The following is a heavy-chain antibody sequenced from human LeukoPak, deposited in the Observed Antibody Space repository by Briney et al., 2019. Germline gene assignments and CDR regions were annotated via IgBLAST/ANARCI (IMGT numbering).Heavy chain of an antibody. V-gene: IGHV3-7*01. D-gene: IGHD3-22*01. CDR3: AREDSSGSGEDY. J-gene: IGHJ4*02. Sequence: GGSLRLSCAASGFTFSTFWMSWVRQAPGKGLEWVASIQQDGSEKYYVDSVKGRFTISRDNAKNSLYLQMNSLRAEDTAVYYCAREDSSGSGEDYWGQGTLVTVSS. CDR2: IQQDGSEK. CDR1: GFTFSTFW.